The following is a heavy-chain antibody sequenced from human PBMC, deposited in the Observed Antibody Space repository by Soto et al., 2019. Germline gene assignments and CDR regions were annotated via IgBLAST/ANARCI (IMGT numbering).Heavy chain of an antibody. D-gene: IGHD2-2*01. CDR3: ARSIVVPAAFYYYYYGMDV. Sequence: SETLSLTCTVSGDSVSSNSYYWSWIRQPPGKGLEFIGYIYYSGSTNYNPSLKSRVTISLDTSKNQFSLKLSSVTAADTAVYYCARSIVVPAAFYYYYYGMDVWGQGTTVTVSS. J-gene: IGHJ6*02. CDR1: GDSVSSNSYY. CDR2: IYYSGST. V-gene: IGHV4-61*01.